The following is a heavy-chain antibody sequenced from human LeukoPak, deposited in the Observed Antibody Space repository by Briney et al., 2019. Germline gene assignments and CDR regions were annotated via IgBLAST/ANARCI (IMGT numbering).Heavy chain of an antibody. J-gene: IGHJ4*02. CDR2: INPSGGHT. Sequence: ASVKVSCKASGYTFINHYMHRVRQAPGQGFEWMGRINPSGGHTTYAQKFQGKVTMTRDTSTNIVYMELNSLTSEDTAMYYCAKDGDTPTIRYESDGFYSDSWGQGTLVTVSS. CDR3: AKDGDTPTIRYESDGFYSDS. CDR1: GYTFINHY. V-gene: IGHV1-46*01. D-gene: IGHD3-22*01.